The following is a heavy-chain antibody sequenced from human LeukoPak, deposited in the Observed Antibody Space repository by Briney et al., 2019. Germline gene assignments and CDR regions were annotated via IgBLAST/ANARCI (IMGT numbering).Heavy chain of an antibody. J-gene: IGHJ4*02. D-gene: IGHD1-7*01. CDR3: ARGGSNWNYQYYFDY. CDR2: ISAYSGTT. Sequence: ASVKVSCKASGYTFTNSGINWVRQAPGQGLEWMGWISAYSGTTNYAQKFQGRVTMTTDTSTTTAYMELGGLRSDDTAVYYCARGGSNWNYQYYFDYWGQGTLVTVSS. CDR1: GYTFTNSG. V-gene: IGHV1-18*01.